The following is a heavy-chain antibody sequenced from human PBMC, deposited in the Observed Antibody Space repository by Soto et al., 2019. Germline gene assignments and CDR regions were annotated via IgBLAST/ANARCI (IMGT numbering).Heavy chain of an antibody. Sequence: SGPTLVNPTQTLTLTCTFSGFSLSTSGVGVGWIRQPPGKALEWLALIYWNDDRRYSPSLKSRLTITKANSKNQVGLTMTNMDPVDTATYYCAHSVCSSTGCSFRYYGMDVWGQGTTVTVSS. D-gene: IGHD2-2*01. CDR2: IYWNDDR. CDR1: GFSLSTSGVG. CDR3: AHSVCSSTGCSFRYYGMDV. J-gene: IGHJ6*02. V-gene: IGHV2-5*01.